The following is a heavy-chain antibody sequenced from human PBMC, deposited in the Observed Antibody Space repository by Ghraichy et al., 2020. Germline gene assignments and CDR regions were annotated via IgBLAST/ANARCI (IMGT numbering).Heavy chain of an antibody. V-gene: IGHV3-9*01. CDR3: AKDSGVVAGTIDY. Sequence: LRLSCAASGFTFDDYAMHWVRQAPGKGLEWVSGISWNSGSIGYADSVKGRFTISRDNAKNSLYLQMNSLRAEDTALYYCAKDSGVVAGTIDYWGQGTLVTVSS. D-gene: IGHD6-19*01. CDR1: GFTFDDYA. J-gene: IGHJ4*02. CDR2: ISWNSGSI.